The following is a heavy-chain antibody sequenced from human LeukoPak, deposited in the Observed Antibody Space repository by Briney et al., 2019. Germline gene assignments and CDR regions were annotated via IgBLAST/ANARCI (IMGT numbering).Heavy chain of an antibody. J-gene: IGHJ4*02. CDR3: ARDQGDAYGELDY. CDR1: GGSISYYY. CDR2: IYYSGST. D-gene: IGHD5-24*01. Sequence: PSEILSLTCTVSGGSISYYYWSWIRQPPGKGLEWIGYIYYSGSTSYNPSLKSRVTMSVATSESQFSLKLSSVTAADTAVYYCARDQGDAYGELDYWGQGTLVTVSS. V-gene: IGHV4-59*01.